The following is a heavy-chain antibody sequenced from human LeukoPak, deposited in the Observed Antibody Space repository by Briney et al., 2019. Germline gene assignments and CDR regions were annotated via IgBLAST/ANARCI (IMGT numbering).Heavy chain of an antibody. V-gene: IGHV3-48*04. Sequence: GGSLRLSCAVSGFTLSSYSMNWVRQAPGKGLEWVSYISSSSRTTNYADSVKGRFTISRDNAKNSLYLQMNSLRAEDTAVYSCAREFTFDAFDIWGLGTMVTVSS. CDR1: GFTLSSYS. CDR2: ISSSSRTT. J-gene: IGHJ3*02. CDR3: AREFTFDAFDI.